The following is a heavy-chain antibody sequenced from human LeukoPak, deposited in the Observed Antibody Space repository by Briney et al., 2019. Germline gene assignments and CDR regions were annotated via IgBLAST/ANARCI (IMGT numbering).Heavy chain of an antibody. CDR3: ARETEPLDYGDSTNLGY. D-gene: IGHD4/OR15-4a*01. V-gene: IGHV3-21*01. CDR2: IGSRTGNI. J-gene: IGHJ4*02. CDR1: GFTFSSYS. Sequence: GGSLRLSCAASGFTFSSYSMNWVRQAPGKGLEWVAFIGSRTGNIYYADSVKGRFSISRDNAKDSVYLQMNSLRADDTAVYYCARETEPLDYGDSTNLGYWGQGTLVTVSS.